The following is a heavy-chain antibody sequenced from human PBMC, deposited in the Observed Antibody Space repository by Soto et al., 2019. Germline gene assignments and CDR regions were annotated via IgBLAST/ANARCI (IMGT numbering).Heavy chain of an antibody. D-gene: IGHD4-17*01. Sequence: EVQLVESGGGLVQPGGFLRLYCAASGFTFTSYSMTWVRQAPGKGLEWVSKISSSGSTIYYADSVKGRFTISRDNAKNSLYLQMNSLRDEDTAVYYCARDLYGDYYSDAYWGQGALVTVSS. CDR3: ARDLYGDYYSDAY. J-gene: IGHJ4*02. V-gene: IGHV3-48*02. CDR2: ISSSGSTI. CDR1: GFTFTSYS.